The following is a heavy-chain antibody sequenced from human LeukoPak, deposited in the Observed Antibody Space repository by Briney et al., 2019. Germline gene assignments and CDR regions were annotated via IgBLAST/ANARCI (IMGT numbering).Heavy chain of an antibody. V-gene: IGHV3-30*03. CDR3: ARDSLEYSSSYQDY. J-gene: IGHJ4*02. Sequence: PGRSLRLSCAASGFTFSSYGMHWVRQAPGKGLEWVAVISYDGSNKYYADSVKGRFTISRDNSKNTLYLQMNSLRAEDTAVYYCARDSLEYSSSYQDYWGQGTLVTVSS. CDR2: ISYDGSNK. D-gene: IGHD6-6*01. CDR1: GFTFSSYG.